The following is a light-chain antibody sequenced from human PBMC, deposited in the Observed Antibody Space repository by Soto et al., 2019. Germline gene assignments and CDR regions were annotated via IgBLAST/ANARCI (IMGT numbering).Light chain of an antibody. CDR1: QSVNRF. CDR3: HHYVGSPWA. CDR2: GES. J-gene: IGKJ1*01. V-gene: IGKV3-20*01. Sequence: EIVLTQSPGTLSLSPGERATLSCRASQSVNRFLAWFQQKPGQVPRLLIYGESNRATGIPDRFSGSGSETDFSLTITRLEPEDFAVYYCHHYVGSPWAFGQETNEEIK.